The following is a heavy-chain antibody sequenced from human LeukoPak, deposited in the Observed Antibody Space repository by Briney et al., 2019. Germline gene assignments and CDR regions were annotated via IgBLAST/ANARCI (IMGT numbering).Heavy chain of an antibody. CDR2: ISGSGGST. J-gene: IGHJ4*02. V-gene: IGHV3-23*01. D-gene: IGHD3-3*01. CDR3: AKALRFLEWLSLDY. Sequence: PGGSLRLSCAASGFTFSSYAMSWVRQAPGKGLEWVSAISGSGGSTYYADSVKGRFTISRDNSKNTLYLQMNSLRAEDTAVYYCAKALRFLEWLSLDYWGQGTLDTVSS. CDR1: GFTFSSYA.